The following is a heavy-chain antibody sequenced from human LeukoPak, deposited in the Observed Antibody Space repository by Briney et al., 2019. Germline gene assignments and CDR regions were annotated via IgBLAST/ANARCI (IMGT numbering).Heavy chain of an antibody. J-gene: IGHJ4*02. D-gene: IGHD5-24*01. CDR2: ITPSGGT. CDR1: GYTFTSYA. V-gene: IGHV1-2*02. Sequence: ASVKVSCKASGYTFTSYAMHWVRQAPGQGLELMGWITPSGGTNYPQKFQGRVAITRDTSITTAYMDLSSLTSDDTAVYYCARDRYGDGFAHFDYWGQGALVTVSS. CDR3: ARDRYGDGFAHFDY.